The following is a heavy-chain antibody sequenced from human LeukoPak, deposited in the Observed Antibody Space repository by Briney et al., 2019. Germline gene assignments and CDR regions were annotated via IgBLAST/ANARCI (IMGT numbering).Heavy chain of an antibody. CDR2: INPNSGGT. D-gene: IGHD5-12*01. CDR3: AGGWLRLLDY. V-gene: IGHV1-2*02. Sequence: ASVKVSCKASGYTFTGYYMHWVRQAPGQGLEWMGWINPNSGGTNYAQEFQGRVTMTRDTSISTAYMELSRLRSDDTAVYYCAGGWLRLLDYWGQGTLVTVSS. J-gene: IGHJ4*02. CDR1: GYTFTGYY.